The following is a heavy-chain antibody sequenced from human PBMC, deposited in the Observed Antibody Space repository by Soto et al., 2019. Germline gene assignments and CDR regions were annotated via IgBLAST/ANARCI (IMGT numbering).Heavy chain of an antibody. V-gene: IGHV3-33*08. D-gene: IGHD1-26*01. J-gene: IGHJ4*02. CDR2: IRYDGSDE. CDR3: ARDGVGATTFFGFLDY. CDR1: ASIFKGHG. Sequence: QVQLVESGGGVVQPGGSLRLSCAASASIFKGHGMHWVRQAPGKGLEWVAIIRYDGSDEHYGDSVKGRFTISRDNSKNMLYLQMNSLRAEDTAVYYCARDGVGATTFFGFLDYWGQGTLVIVSS.